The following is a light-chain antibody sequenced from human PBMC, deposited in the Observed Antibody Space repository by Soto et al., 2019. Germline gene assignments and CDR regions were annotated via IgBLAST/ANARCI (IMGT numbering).Light chain of an antibody. CDR2: DVS. J-gene: IGLJ1*01. CDR3: SAYTTSRSYI. V-gene: IGLV2-14*01. Sequence: QSVLTQPASVSGSPGQAITISCTGTSSDVGAYRHVSWHQQYPGKAPKLMIYDVSDRPSGVSYRFSGSKSGNTASLTISGLQAEDEAGYYCSAYTTSRSYIFGSGTRSPS. CDR1: SSDVGAYRH.